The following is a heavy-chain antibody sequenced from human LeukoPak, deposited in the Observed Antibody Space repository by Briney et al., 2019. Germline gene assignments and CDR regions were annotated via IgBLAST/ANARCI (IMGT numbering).Heavy chain of an antibody. D-gene: IGHD1-26*01. CDR3: ARGRQVGNTGYYFAY. J-gene: IGHJ4*02. CDR1: GGSFSGDY. V-gene: IGHV4-59*12. Sequence: PLETLSLTCTVSGGSFSGDYWSWIRQPPGNGLEWIGDIANSGSTNSNPSLKSRVTVSLDTSKSQFSLNPNSVTASRTDVYYCARGRQVGNTGYYFAYWGQGTLVSASS. CDR2: IANSGST.